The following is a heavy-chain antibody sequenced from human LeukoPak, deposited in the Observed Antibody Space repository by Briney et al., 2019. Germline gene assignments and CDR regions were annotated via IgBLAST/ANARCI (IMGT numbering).Heavy chain of an antibody. V-gene: IGHV3-33*01. CDR2: IWYDGSNK. Sequence: PGRSLRLSCAASGFTFSSYGMHWVRQAPGKGLEWVAVIWYDGSNKYSADSVKGRFTISRDNSKNTLYLQMNSLRAEDTAVYYCARDVGTSYNWNPTTLWFGELNGMDVWGQGTTVTVSS. CDR3: ARDVGTSYNWNPTTLWFGELNGMDV. CDR1: GFTFSSYG. J-gene: IGHJ6*02. D-gene: IGHD3-10*01.